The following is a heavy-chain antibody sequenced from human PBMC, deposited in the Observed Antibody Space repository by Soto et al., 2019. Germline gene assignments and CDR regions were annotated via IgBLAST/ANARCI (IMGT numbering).Heavy chain of an antibody. J-gene: IGHJ5*02. Sequence: QVQLVQSAAEVKKPGASVKVSCKTSGYTFVSYGISWVRQAPGQGLEWMGWISPYNGNTNFAQRFQGRVTLTTDTSTDLVYMGLGSLKSDDTAVYYCARDQYFFDSSGYYDHWGQGTRITVSS. V-gene: IGHV1-18*04. D-gene: IGHD3-22*01. CDR3: ARDQYFFDSSGYYDH. CDR2: ISPYNGNT. CDR1: GYTFVSYG.